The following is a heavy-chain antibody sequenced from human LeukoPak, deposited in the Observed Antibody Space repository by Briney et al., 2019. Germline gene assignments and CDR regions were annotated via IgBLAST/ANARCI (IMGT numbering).Heavy chain of an antibody. CDR2: IYYSGST. CDR3: ARLQTSYYYYGMDV. Sequence: KTSETLSLTCTVCGGSISIYYWSWIRQPPGKGLEWIGYIYYSGSTNYNPSLKSRVTISVDTSKNQFSLKLSSVTAADTAVYYCARLQTSYYYYGMDVWGQGTTVTVSS. V-gene: IGHV4-59*08. J-gene: IGHJ6*02. CDR1: GGSISIYY.